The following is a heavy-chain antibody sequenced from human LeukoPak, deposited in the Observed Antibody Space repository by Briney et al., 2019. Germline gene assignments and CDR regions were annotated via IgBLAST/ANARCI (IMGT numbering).Heavy chain of an antibody. CDR2: INPSGGST. J-gene: IGHJ4*02. V-gene: IGHV1-46*01. Sequence: ASVKVSCKASGYTFTSYYMHWVRQPPGQGFEWMGIINPSGGSTSYAQKFQGRVTMTRDTSTSTVYMELSSLRAEDTAVYYCARESYSSGWYRYYFDYWGQGTLVTVSS. D-gene: IGHD6-19*01. CDR3: ARESYSSGWYRYYFDY. CDR1: GYTFTSYY.